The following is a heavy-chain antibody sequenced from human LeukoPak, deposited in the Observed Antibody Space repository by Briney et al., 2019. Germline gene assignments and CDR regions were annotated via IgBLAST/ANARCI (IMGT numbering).Heavy chain of an antibody. Sequence: SVKVSCKASGGTFSSYAISWVRQAPGQGLEWMGGIIPIFGTANYAQKFQGRVTITADESTSTAYMELSSLRSVDTAVYYCARGHDFWSGSGGLQYNWFDPWGQGTLVTVSS. CDR2: IIPIFGTA. D-gene: IGHD3-3*01. CDR1: GGTFSSYA. J-gene: IGHJ5*02. V-gene: IGHV1-69*01. CDR3: ARGHDFWSGSGGLQYNWFDP.